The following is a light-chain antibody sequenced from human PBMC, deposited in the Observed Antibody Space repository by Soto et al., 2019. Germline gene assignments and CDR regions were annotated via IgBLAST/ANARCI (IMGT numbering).Light chain of an antibody. V-gene: IGLV2-8*01. CDR3: TSYVGSNIWV. CDR1: SSDVGAYKY. CDR2: EVS. Sequence: QSALTQPPSASGSPGQSVTISCTGTSSDVGAYKYVSWYQQYPGKAPKLMIYEVSKRPSGVPDRFSGSKSGNTASLTVSGLQAEHQADYYFTSYVGSNIWVFGGGTKLPVL. J-gene: IGLJ3*02.